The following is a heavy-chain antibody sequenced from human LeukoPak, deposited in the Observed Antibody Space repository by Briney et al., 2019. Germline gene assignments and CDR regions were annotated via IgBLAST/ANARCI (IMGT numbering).Heavy chain of an antibody. CDR2: IYYSGST. D-gene: IGHD6-19*01. V-gene: IGHV4-59*01. Sequence: SETLSLTSTVSGGSISSYYWSWIRQPPGKGREWIGYIYYSGSTNSNPSLKSRVTISVGTSKNQFSLKLSSVTAADTAGYYRARDGGRGWEGRYYFDYWGQRTLVTVSS. CDR1: GGSISSYY. J-gene: IGHJ4*02. CDR3: ARDGGRGWEGRYYFDY.